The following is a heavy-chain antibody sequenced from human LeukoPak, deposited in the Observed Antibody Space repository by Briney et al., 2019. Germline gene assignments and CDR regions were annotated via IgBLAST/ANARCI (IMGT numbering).Heavy chain of an antibody. Sequence: GGSLRLSCAASTFTFSSYSMNWVRQAPGKGLEWVSSISSSGTYIYYADSMKGRSTLSRDNAKNSLYLQMNSLRAEDTAVYYCARVSESEWNFDLWGRGTLVTVSS. CDR1: TFTFSSYS. CDR2: ISSSGTYI. CDR3: ARVSESEWNFDL. V-gene: IGHV3-21*01. J-gene: IGHJ2*01. D-gene: IGHD1-14*01.